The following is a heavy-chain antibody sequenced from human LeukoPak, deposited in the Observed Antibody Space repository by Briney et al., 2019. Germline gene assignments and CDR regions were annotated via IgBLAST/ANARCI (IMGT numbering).Heavy chain of an antibody. J-gene: IGHJ6*03. CDR3: ARGVPKTSYYYYYMVV. D-gene: IGHD4-11*01. CDR2: ISGSGFTI. CDR1: GFTFSSYS. V-gene: IGHV3-48*01. Sequence: LGGSLRLSCAASGFTFSSYSMNWVRQAPGKGLEWISYISGSGFTIHYADSVKGRFTISRDNAKNSLYLHMNSLRAEYTAVYYCARGVPKTSYYYYYMVVWGIGTTVNVSS.